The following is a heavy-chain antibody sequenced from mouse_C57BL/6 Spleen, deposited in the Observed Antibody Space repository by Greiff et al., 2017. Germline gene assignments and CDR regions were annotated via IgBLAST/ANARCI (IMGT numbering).Heavy chain of an antibody. Sequence: VQRVESGAELVKPGASVKLSCKASGYTFTEYTIHWVKQRSGQGLEWIGWFYPGSGSIKYNEKFKDKATLTADKSSSTVYMELSRLTSEDSAVYFCARHEEGGYYPYAMDYWGQGTSGTVSS. J-gene: IGHJ4*01. D-gene: IGHD2-3*01. CDR3: ARHEEGGYYPYAMDY. CDR1: GYTFTEYT. V-gene: IGHV1-62-2*01. CDR2: FYPGSGSI.